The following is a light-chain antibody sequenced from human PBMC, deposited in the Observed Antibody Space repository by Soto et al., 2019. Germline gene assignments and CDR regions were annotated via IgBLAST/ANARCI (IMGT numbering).Light chain of an antibody. J-gene: IGKJ2*01. CDR1: QSISSW. CDR3: QQYNRYPFT. CDR2: KAS. V-gene: IGKV1-5*03. Sequence: DIQMTQSPSTLSASVGDRVTITCRASQSISSWLAWYQQKPGRAPNLLIYKASSLESGVPSRFSGSGSATECSLPISSLQPDEFSTYYCQQYNRYPFTFGQGTKLEIK.